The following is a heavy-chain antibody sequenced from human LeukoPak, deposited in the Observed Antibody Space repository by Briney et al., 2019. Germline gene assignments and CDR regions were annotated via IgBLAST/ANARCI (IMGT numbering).Heavy chain of an antibody. D-gene: IGHD3-9*01. V-gene: IGHV3-30-3*01. Sequence: PGGSLRLSCAASGFTFSSYAMHWVRQAPGKGLEWVAVISYDGNKKYHPNTLNRRFTISKDNSKNTLYLQMNSLRAEDTAVYYCARESYDILTGYYNPHFDYWGQGTLVTVSS. CDR2: ISYDGNKK. CDR3: ARESYDILTGYYNPHFDY. CDR1: GFTFSSYA. J-gene: IGHJ4*02.